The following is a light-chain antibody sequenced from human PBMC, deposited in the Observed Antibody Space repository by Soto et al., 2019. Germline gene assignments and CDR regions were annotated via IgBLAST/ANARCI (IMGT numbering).Light chain of an antibody. V-gene: IGLV2-14*03. CDR3: SSYCSSYTSRSTPE. CDR1: SSDVGGYNY. J-gene: IGLJ2*01. CDR2: DVN. Sequence: QSALTQPASVSGSPGQSITISCTGTSSDVGGYNYVSWYQQHPGKAPKLIIYDVNNRPSGVSNRFSGSKSGNTASLTISGLQAEDEADYYCSSYCSSYTSRSTPEFGGGTKLTVL.